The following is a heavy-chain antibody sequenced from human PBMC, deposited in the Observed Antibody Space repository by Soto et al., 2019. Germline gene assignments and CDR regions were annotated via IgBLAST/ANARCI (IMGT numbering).Heavy chain of an antibody. V-gene: IGHV4-30-4*02. CDR1: GGSISSGDYY. CDR2: IYYSGST. D-gene: IGHD6-13*01. Sequence: SETLSLTCTVSGGSISSGDYYWSWIRQPPGKGLEWIGYIYYSGSTYYNPSLKGRFTISRDNAKNSLYLQMNSLRAEDTALYYCAKDMMRYSSSWYGHWFDPWGQGTLVTVSS. J-gene: IGHJ5*02. CDR3: AKDMMRYSSSWYGHWFDP.